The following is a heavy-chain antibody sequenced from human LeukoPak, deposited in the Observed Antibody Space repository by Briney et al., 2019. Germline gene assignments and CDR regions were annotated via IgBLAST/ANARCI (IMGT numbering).Heavy chain of an antibody. CDR3: ARGTVTTRRGYYYYYMDV. D-gene: IGHD4-17*01. V-gene: IGHV4-4*07. J-gene: IGHJ6*03. CDR2: IYTSGST. Sequence: SETLSLTCTVSGGSISSYYWSWIRQPAGKGLEWIGRIYTSGSTNYNPSLKSRVTMTVDTSKNQFSLKLSSVTAADTAVYYCARGTVTTRRGYYYYYMDVWGKGTTVTVSS. CDR1: GGSISSYY.